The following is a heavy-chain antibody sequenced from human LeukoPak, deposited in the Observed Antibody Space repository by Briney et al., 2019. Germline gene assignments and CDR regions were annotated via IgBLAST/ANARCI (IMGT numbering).Heavy chain of an antibody. J-gene: IGHJ4*02. CDR1: GFTFSSYA. Sequence: GGSLRLSCAASGFTFSSYAMSWVRQAPGKGLERVSAISGSGGSTYYADSVKGRFTISRDNSKNTLYLQMNSLRAEDTAVYYCAKDQSYYDILTGYYSPGIFDYWGQGTLVTVSS. V-gene: IGHV3-23*01. CDR3: AKDQSYYDILTGYYSPGIFDY. D-gene: IGHD3-9*01. CDR2: ISGSGGST.